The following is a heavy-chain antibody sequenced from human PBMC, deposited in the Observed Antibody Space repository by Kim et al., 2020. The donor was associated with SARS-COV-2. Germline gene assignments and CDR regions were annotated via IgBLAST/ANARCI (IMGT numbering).Heavy chain of an antibody. CDR3: ARGSPPHSSTAYGMDV. Sequence: ASVKVSCKASGYTFTGYYMHWVRQAPGQGLEWMGRINPNSGGTNYAQKFQGRVTMTRDTSISTAYMELSRLRSDDTAVYYCARGSPPHSSTAYGMDVWGQGTTVTVSS. CDR1: GYTFTGYY. V-gene: IGHV1-2*06. D-gene: IGHD6-13*01. CDR2: INPNSGGT. J-gene: IGHJ6*02.